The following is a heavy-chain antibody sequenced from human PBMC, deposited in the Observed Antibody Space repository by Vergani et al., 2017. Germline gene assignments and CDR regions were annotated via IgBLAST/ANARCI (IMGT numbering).Heavy chain of an antibody. D-gene: IGHD2/OR15-2a*01. V-gene: IGHV3-23*01. CDR2: ITPGGTA. J-gene: IGHJ4*02. CDR1: GFTFSTYA. CDR3: GRVPNIVIARFYFDL. Sequence: EVQLLESGGGVVPAGGSLRLSCAAPGFTFSTYAMSWVRQAPGKGLEWVSAITPGGTASYADSVKGRFTVSRDNSKNTLYLQMNSRRAEDTALYYCGRVPNIVIARFYFDLWGQGTLVTVSS.